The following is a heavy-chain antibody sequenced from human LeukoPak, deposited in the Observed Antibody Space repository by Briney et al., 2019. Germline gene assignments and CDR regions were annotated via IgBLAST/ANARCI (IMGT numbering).Heavy chain of an antibody. CDR3: AKDIIRWGTVTPDAFDI. D-gene: IGHD4-17*01. Sequence: GRSLRLSCAASGFTFDDYAMHWVRQAPGKGLEWVSGISWNSGSIGYADSVKGRFTISRDNAKNSLYLQMNSLRAEDTALYYCAKDIIRWGTVTPDAFDIWGQGTMVTVSS. CDR2: ISWNSGSI. CDR1: GFTFDDYA. J-gene: IGHJ3*02. V-gene: IGHV3-9*01.